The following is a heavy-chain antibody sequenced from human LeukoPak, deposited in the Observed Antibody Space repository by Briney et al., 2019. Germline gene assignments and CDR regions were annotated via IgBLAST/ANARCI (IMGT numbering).Heavy chain of an antibody. Sequence: GGSLRLSCAASGFTFSNYWMHWVRQAPGKGLEWVANIKQDGSEKYYVDSVKGRFTISRDNTKNSLYLQMNSLGADDTAVYYCGRAMDVWGRGTTVTVSS. CDR3: GRAMDV. V-gene: IGHV3-7*03. CDR1: GFTFSNYW. CDR2: IKQDGSEK. J-gene: IGHJ6*02.